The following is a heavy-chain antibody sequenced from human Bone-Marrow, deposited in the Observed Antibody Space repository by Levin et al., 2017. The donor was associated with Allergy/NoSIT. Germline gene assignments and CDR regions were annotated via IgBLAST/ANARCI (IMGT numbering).Heavy chain of an antibody. D-gene: IGHD1-14*01. CDR2: ISFHGITK. J-gene: IGHJ4*02. CDR3: ARGSVSSDVAEPSVY. Sequence: GGSLRLSCAASGFTFSDYAFHWVRQAPGKGLEWVAVISFHGITKYYADSVKGRFTTSRDNSKNTVYLQMNSLRVEETAMCYCARGSVSSDVAEPSVYGGQGTLVTVSS. V-gene: IGHV3-30*03. CDR1: GFTFSDYA.